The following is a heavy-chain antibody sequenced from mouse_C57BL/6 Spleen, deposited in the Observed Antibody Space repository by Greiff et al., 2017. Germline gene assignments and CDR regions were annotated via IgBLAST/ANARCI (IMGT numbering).Heavy chain of an antibody. V-gene: IGHV3-1*01. CDR3: AWGELGRFAY. J-gene: IGHJ3*01. CDR2: ISYSGST. D-gene: IGHD4-1*01. CDR1: GYSITSGYD. Sequence: EVQLQQSGPGMVKPSQSLSLTCTVTGYSITSGYDWHWIRHFPGNKLEWMGYISYSGSTNYNPSLKSRISITHDTSKNHFFLKLNSVTTEDTATYYCAWGELGRFAYWGQGTLVTVSA.